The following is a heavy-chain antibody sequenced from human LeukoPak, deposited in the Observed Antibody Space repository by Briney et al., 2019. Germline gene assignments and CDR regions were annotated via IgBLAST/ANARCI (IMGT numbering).Heavy chain of an antibody. V-gene: IGHV1-2*04. J-gene: IGHJ5*02. CDR1: GGTFSSYA. CDR3: ARLSSSWYGGWFDP. D-gene: IGHD6-13*01. CDR2: INPNSGGT. Sequence: ASVKVSCKASGGTFSSYAISWVRQAPGQGLEWMGWINPNSGGTNYAQKFQGWVTMTRDTSISTAYMELSRLRSDDTAVYYCARLSSSWYGGWFDPWGQGTLVTVSS.